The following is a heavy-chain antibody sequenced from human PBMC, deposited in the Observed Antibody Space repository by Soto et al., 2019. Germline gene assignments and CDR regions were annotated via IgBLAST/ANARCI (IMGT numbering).Heavy chain of an antibody. V-gene: IGHV1-46*01. CDR1: GYTFTSYY. CDR3: ARDPLAYYDFWSGYSDGMDV. CDR2: INPSGGST. J-gene: IGHJ6*02. D-gene: IGHD3-3*01. Sequence: ASVKVSCKASGYTFTSYYIHWVRQAPGQGLEWMGIINPSGGSTSYAQKFQGRVTMTRDTSTSTVYMELSSLRSEDTAVYYCARDPLAYYDFWSGYSDGMDVWGQGTTVTVSS.